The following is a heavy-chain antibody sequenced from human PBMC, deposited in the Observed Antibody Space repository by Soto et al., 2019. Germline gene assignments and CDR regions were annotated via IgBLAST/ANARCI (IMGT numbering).Heavy chain of an antibody. J-gene: IGHJ5*02. V-gene: IGHV3-30-3*01. Sequence: GGSLRLSCAASGLTFSSYAMHWVRQAPGKGLEWVAVISYDGSNKYYADSVKGRFTISRDNSKNTLYLQMNSLRAEDTAVYYWARAVRIAAAGTTHWCDPWGQGTLVTVSS. CDR3: ARAVRIAAAGTTHWCDP. D-gene: IGHD6-13*01. CDR2: ISYDGSNK. CDR1: GLTFSSYA.